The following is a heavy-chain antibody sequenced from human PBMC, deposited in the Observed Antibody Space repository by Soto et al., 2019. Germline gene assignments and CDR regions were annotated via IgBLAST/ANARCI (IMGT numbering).Heavy chain of an antibody. CDR3: ASLTRGGSTTYWFDP. D-gene: IGHD2-2*01. CDR1: GFTFSSYE. V-gene: IGHV3-48*03. Sequence: GGSLRLSCVASGFTFSSYEMNWVRQAPGKGLEWVSYISSSGSTIYYADSVKGRFTISRDNAKKSLYLQMNSLRAEDTAVYYCASLTRGGSTTYWFDPWGQGTLVTVS. CDR2: ISSSGSTI. J-gene: IGHJ5*02.